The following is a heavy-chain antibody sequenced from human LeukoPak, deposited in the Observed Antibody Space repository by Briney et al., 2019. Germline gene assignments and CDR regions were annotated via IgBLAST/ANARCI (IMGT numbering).Heavy chain of an antibody. J-gene: IGHJ4*02. CDR1: GGSISSYY. CDR3: ARGDWWELLGS. Sequence: PSETLSLTCTVSGGSISSYYWSWIRQPPGKGLEWIGFIHYSGSTNYNPSLKSRVTISLDTSKNQFSLKLSSVTAADTALYYCARGDWWELLGSWGQGTLVTVSS. CDR2: IHYSGST. D-gene: IGHD1-26*01. V-gene: IGHV4-59*01.